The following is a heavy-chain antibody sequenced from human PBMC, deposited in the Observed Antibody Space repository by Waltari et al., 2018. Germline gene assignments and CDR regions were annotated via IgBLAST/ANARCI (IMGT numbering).Heavy chain of an antibody. CDR2: IYHSGST. Sequence: QLQLQESGSGLVKPSQTLSLTCAVSGCSISSGGYSWRWIRQPPGKGLEWIGYIYHSGSTYYNPSLKSRVTISVDRSKNQFSLKLSSVTAADTAVYYCARDVRDDYLQEYYFDYWGQGTLVTVSS. CDR1: GCSISSGGYS. V-gene: IGHV4-30-2*01. CDR3: ARDVRDDYLQEYYFDY. J-gene: IGHJ4*02. D-gene: IGHD4-17*01.